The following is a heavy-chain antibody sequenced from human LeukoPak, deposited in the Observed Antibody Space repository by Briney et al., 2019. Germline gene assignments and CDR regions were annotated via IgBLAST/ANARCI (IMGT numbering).Heavy chain of an antibody. CDR2: ISAYNGNT. CDR1: GYTFTSHY. CDR3: ARDPLRSTWSTYYNALDV. J-gene: IGHJ6*02. V-gene: IGHV1-18*04. Sequence: ASVKVSCKASGYTFTSHYMHWVRQAPGQGLEWMGWISAYNGNTDHAQKFQGRVTMTTDRSTSTAYMELRSLTSDDTAVYYCARDPLRSTWSTYYNALDVWGQGTALTVSS. D-gene: IGHD6-13*01.